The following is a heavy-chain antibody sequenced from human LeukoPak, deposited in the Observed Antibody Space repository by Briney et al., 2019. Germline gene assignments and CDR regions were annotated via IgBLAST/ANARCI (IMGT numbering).Heavy chain of an antibody. D-gene: IGHD4-17*01. CDR3: ARHSEDYGDFPSHFDY. V-gene: IGHV4-59*08. CDR2: IYHSGST. Sequence: SETLSLTCTISGGSISSYYWSWIRQSPGKGLERIGYIYHSGSTNYNPSLKSRVTISVDTSKNQFSLKVSSVTAADTAVYYCARHSEDYGDFPSHFDYWGQGTLVTVSS. J-gene: IGHJ4*02. CDR1: GGSISSYY.